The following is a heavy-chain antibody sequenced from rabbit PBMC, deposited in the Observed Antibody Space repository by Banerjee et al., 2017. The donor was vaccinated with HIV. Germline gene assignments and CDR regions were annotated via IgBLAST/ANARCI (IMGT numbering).Heavy chain of an antibody. V-gene: IGHV1S45*01. Sequence: QEQLEESGGDLVKPEGSLTLTCTASGFSFSSSYWICWLRQAPGKGLEWIACIDAGSNGNTYYASWAKGRFTVSKTSSTTVTLQMTSLTAADTATYFCARDLAGVIGWNFGLWGPGTLVTVS. D-gene: IGHD4-1*01. CDR1: GFSFSSSYW. CDR2: IDAGSNGNT. J-gene: IGHJ4*01. CDR3: ARDLAGVIGWNFGL.